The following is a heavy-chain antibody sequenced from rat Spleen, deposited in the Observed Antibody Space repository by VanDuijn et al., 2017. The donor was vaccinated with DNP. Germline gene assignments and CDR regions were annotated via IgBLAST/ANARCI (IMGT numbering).Heavy chain of an antibody. Sequence: EVQLQESGPGLVKPSQSLSLTCSVTGYSITSSYRWNWIRKFPGNKLEWMGYINSAGSTNYNPSLKSRISITRDTSKNQFFLQVNSVTTEDTATYYCGRMYYSSYIYVDYWGQGVMVTVSS. V-gene: IGHV3-3*01. D-gene: IGHD1-2*01. CDR2: INSAGST. J-gene: IGHJ2*01. CDR3: GRMYYSSYIYVDY. CDR1: GYSITSSYR.